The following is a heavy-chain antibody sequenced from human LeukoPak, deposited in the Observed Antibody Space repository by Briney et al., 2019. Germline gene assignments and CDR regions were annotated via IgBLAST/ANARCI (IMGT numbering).Heavy chain of an antibody. J-gene: IGHJ6*02. Sequence: SETLSLTCTVSGGSISSSYYYWGWIRQPPGKGLEWIGSIYYSGSTYYNPSLKSRVTISVDTSKNQFSLKLSSVTAADTAVYYCARLGILRDYYYYGMDVWGQGTTVTVSS. CDR1: GGSISSSYYY. V-gene: IGHV4-39*01. D-gene: IGHD5/OR15-5a*01. CDR3: ARLGILRDYYYYGMDV. CDR2: IYYSGST.